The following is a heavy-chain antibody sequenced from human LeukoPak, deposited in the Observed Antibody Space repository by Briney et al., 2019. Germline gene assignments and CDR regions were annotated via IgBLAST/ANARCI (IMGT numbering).Heavy chain of an antibody. CDR1: GFTFSSYG. Sequence: SGGSLRLSCAASGFTFSSYGMIWVRQAPEKGLEWVSAITGSGGSTFFADSVKGRFTISRDNSKNTLYLQMNSLRAEDTAVYYCARPNRGYCDDTSCSHFDYWGQGTLVTVSS. CDR3: ARPNRGYCDDTSCSHFDY. CDR2: ITGSGGST. J-gene: IGHJ4*02. V-gene: IGHV3-23*01. D-gene: IGHD2-2*01.